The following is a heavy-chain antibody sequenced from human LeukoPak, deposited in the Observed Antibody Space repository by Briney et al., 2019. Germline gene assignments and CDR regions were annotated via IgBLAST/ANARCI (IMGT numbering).Heavy chain of an antibody. CDR3: AREGYYGSGSPPSLYFDY. CDR2: TSSDLNVK. V-gene: IGHV3-30-3*01. Sequence: GGSLRLSCAASGFTFRNYVIHWVRQAPGKGLEWVAVTSSDLNVKLYADSAKGRFTISRDNSRSTLYLQMNSLRPEDTAIYYCAREGYYGSGSPPSLYFDYWGQGTLVTVSS. J-gene: IGHJ4*02. D-gene: IGHD3-10*01. CDR1: GFTFRNYV.